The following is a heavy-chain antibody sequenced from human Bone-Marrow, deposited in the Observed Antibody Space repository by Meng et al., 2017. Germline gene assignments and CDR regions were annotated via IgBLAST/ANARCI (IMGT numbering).Heavy chain of an antibody. Sequence: QVQLQQWGEGLLKTSETLSLTCAVYGWSLSGNFWSWTRQPPGKGLEWIGEINQNGSAKYNPSLKSRVTMSADSSKKQFSLKMSSMTAADTAVYYCARRGGSGHYSPWGQGTLVTVSS. J-gene: IGHJ5*02. D-gene: IGHD3-10*01. V-gene: IGHV4-34*01. CDR3: ARRGGSGHYSP. CDR2: INQNGSA. CDR1: GWSLSGNF.